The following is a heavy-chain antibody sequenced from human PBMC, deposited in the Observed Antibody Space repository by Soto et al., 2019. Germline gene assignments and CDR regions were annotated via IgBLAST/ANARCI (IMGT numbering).Heavy chain of an antibody. V-gene: IGHV3-9*01. Sequence: EVQLVESGGGLVQPGRSLRLSCGASGFTFDDYAMHWVRQAPGKGLEWVSGISWNSGSIAYADSVKGRFTISSDNAKNSLYLQMNSLTPEDTALYYCAKDFSDIWDYRRDFDYWGQGTLVTVSS. CDR2: ISWNSGSI. CDR3: AKDFSDIWDYRRDFDY. CDR1: GFTFDDYA. J-gene: IGHJ4*02. D-gene: IGHD1-7*01.